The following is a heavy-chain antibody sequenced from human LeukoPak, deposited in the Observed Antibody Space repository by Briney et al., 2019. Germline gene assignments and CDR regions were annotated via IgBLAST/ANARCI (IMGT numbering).Heavy chain of an antibody. CDR2: ISSSGSTI. V-gene: IGHV3-11*01. Sequence: LSLTCTVSGGSISTYYWSWIRQPPGKGLEWVSYISSSGSTIYYAESVKGRFTISRDNAKNSLYLQMNSLRAEDTAVYYCARAAPYYDFWSGYPDYWGQGTLVTVSS. CDR3: ARAAPYYDFWSGYPDY. D-gene: IGHD3-3*01. CDR1: GGSISTYY. J-gene: IGHJ4*02.